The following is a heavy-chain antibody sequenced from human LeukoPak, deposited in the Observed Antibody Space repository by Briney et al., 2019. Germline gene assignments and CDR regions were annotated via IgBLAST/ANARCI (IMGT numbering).Heavy chain of an antibody. Sequence: GGSLRLSCAAAGYTFSNYWVNWVRQAPGKGREWGAHIKTDGSETYYVDSVKGRFTISRDNDKNSVYLQMNSLRAEDTAIYSCARTGKFDSWGQGTLVTVSA. V-gene: IGHV3-7*05. CDR1: GYTFSNYW. J-gene: IGHJ5*01. CDR2: IKTDGSET. CDR3: ARTGKFDS.